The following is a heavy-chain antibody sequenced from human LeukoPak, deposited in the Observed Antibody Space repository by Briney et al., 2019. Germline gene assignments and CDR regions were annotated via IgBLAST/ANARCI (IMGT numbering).Heavy chain of an antibody. Sequence: PGGSLRLSCAASGFTFSSYAMSWVRQAPGKGLEWVSAISGSGGSTYYADSVKGRFTISRDNSKNTLYLQMNSLRAEDTAVYYCARVGHPEYCSGGSCYSDGSFDYWGQGTLVTVSS. J-gene: IGHJ4*02. CDR3: ARVGHPEYCSGGSCYSDGSFDY. CDR1: GFTFSSYA. D-gene: IGHD2-15*01. V-gene: IGHV3-23*01. CDR2: ISGSGGST.